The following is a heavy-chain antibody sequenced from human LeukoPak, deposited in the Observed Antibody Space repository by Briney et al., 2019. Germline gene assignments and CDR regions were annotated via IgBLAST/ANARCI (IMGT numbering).Heavy chain of an antibody. CDR3: ARDGYGYYFGSGSSYYFDY. CDR2: INPSGGTT. J-gene: IGHJ4*02. CDR1: GYTFTTYY. Sequence: GASVKVSCKASGYTFTTYYMHWVRQAPGQGLEWMGIINPSGGTTSYAQKFQGRVTMTRDTSTSTAYMELSSLRSEDTAVYYCARDGYGYYFGSGSSYYFDYWGQGTLVTVSS. V-gene: IGHV1-46*01. D-gene: IGHD3-10*01.